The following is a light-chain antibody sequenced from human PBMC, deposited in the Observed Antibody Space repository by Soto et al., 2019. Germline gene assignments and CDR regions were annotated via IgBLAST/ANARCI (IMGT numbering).Light chain of an antibody. CDR3: QHYNSYSEA. Sequence: DIQMTQSPSTLSASVGYRVTITCRARQSISSWLAWYQQKPGKAPKLLIYDASSLESGVPSRFSGSGSGTEFTLTISSLQPDDFATYYCQHYNSYSEAFGQGTKVDI. V-gene: IGKV1-5*01. J-gene: IGKJ1*01. CDR1: QSISSW. CDR2: DAS.